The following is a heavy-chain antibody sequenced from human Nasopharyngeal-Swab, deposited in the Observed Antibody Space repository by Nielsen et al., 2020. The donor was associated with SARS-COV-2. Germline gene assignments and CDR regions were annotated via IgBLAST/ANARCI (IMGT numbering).Heavy chain of an antibody. Sequence: SETLSLTCTVSGGSVSSGSYYRSWIRQPPGKGLEWIGYIYYSGSTNYNPSLKSRVTISVDTSKNQFSLKLSSVTAADTAVYYCAREPSMVRGPFDPWGQGTLVTVSS. CDR3: AREPSMVRGPFDP. V-gene: IGHV4-61*01. CDR2: IYYSGST. J-gene: IGHJ5*02. D-gene: IGHD3-10*01. CDR1: GGSVSSGSYY.